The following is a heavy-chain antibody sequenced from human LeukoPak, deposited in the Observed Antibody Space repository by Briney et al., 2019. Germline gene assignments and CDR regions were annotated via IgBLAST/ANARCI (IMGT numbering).Heavy chain of an antibody. CDR1: SASITSSPYL. J-gene: IGHJ4*02. V-gene: IGHV4-39*01. D-gene: IGHD3-10*01. CDR2: IAYSGTT. CDR3: AANSADYNTLGSSYKV. Sequence: ETLSITCTISSASITSSPYLWGWIRQSPGKGLEWIGSIAYSGTTYYNPSLRSRVTISIDTSKNQFSLKLHSVTPADTAVFYCAANSADYNTLGSSYKVWGQGTLVTVSS.